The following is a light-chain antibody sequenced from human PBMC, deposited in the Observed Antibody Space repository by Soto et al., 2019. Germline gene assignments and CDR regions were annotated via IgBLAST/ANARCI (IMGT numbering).Light chain of an antibody. V-gene: IGKV3-20*01. CDR1: QSVSSSF. CDR3: QQHRSSPPGYS. CDR2: AAS. J-gene: IGKJ2*01. Sequence: EIVLTQSPGTLSLSPGDRATLSCRASQSVSSSFLAWYQQKPGQTPRLLIYAASSRATGIPDRFSGSGSGTDFTLTINRLEPEDFAVYYCQQHRSSPPGYSFGQGTTLEIK.